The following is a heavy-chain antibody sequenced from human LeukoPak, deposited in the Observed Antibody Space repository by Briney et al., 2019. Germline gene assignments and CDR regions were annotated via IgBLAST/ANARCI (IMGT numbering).Heavy chain of an antibody. D-gene: IGHD3-22*01. V-gene: IGHV1-18*01. Sequence: ASVKVSCKASGYTFTSYGISWVRQAPGQGLEWMGWISAYNGNTNYAQKLQGRVTMTTDTSTSTAYMELRSLRSDDTAVYYCARDPGLYYDSSGYYYDLDYWGQGTLVTVSS. CDR3: ARDPGLYYDSSGYYYDLDY. CDR1: GYTFTSYG. CDR2: ISAYNGNT. J-gene: IGHJ4*02.